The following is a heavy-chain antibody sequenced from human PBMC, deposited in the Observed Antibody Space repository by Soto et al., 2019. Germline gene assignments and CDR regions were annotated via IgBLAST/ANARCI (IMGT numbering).Heavy chain of an antibody. V-gene: IGHV5-10-1*01. CDR3: EAGRPGGYYGMDV. CDR1: GYSFTSYW. Sequence: GEPLKISCKGSGYSFTSYWISWVRQMPGKGLEWMGRIDPSDSYTNYSPSFQGHVTISADKSISTAYLQWSSLKASDTAMYYCEAGRPGGYYGMDVWGQGTTVTVSS. D-gene: IGHD6-6*01. J-gene: IGHJ6*02. CDR2: IDPSDSYT.